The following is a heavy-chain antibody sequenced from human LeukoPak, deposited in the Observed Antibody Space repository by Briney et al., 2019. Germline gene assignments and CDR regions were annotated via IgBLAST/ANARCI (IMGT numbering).Heavy chain of an antibody. V-gene: IGHV3-21*01. D-gene: IGHD2/OR15-2a*01. J-gene: IGHJ4*02. CDR3: ASDDFYHVPT. CDR2: ISSSSSYI. CDR1: GFPFRSYS. Sequence: GGSLRLSCAASGFPFRSYSMNWVRQAPGKGLEWVSSISSSSSYIYYADSVKGRFTISRDNAKNSLYLQMNSLRAEDTAVYYCASDDFYHVPTGGQGTLVTVSS.